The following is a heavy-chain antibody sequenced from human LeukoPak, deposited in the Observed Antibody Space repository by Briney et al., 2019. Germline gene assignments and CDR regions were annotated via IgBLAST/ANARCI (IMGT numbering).Heavy chain of an antibody. CDR3: ARRGSDYYYAPNWFDP. Sequence: GESLKISCKGSGYSFTSYWIGWVRQMPGKGLEWMGIIYPGDSDTRYSPSFQGQVTISADKSISTAYLQWSSLKASDTAMYYCARRGSDYYYAPNWFDPWGQGTLVTVSS. D-gene: IGHD3-10*01. CDR2: IYPGDSDT. V-gene: IGHV5-51*01. J-gene: IGHJ5*02. CDR1: GYSFTSYW.